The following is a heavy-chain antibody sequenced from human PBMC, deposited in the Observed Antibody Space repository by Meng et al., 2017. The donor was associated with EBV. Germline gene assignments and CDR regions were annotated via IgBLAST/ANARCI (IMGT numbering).Heavy chain of an antibody. D-gene: IGHD3-10*01. CDR1: GGPFRSEA. J-gene: IGHJ4*02. Sequence: QVQLLQSGAEVKKPGSWVKVSCRTSGGPFRSEAVSWVRQAPGQGLEWMGGLIPMVGAPHYAQKFQGRVTIIADESTSTHSMELNSLRSEDTAMYYCASESGRGFTPDYWGQGTLVTVSS. CDR2: LIPMVGAP. V-gene: IGHV1-69*01. CDR3: ASESGRGFTPDY.